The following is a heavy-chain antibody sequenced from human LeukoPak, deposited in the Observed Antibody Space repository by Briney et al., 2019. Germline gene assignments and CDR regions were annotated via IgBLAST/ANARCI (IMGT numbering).Heavy chain of an antibody. CDR3: ARRAPDSSSWNSFDY. Sequence: PSETLSLTCTVSGGSISSSSYYWGWIRQPPGKGLEWIGSIYYSGSTYYNPSLKSRVTISVDTSKNQFSLKLSSVTAADTAVYYCARRAPDSSSWNSFDYWGQGTLVTVSS. CDR1: GGSISSSSYY. J-gene: IGHJ4*02. D-gene: IGHD6-13*01. V-gene: IGHV4-39*01. CDR2: IYYSGST.